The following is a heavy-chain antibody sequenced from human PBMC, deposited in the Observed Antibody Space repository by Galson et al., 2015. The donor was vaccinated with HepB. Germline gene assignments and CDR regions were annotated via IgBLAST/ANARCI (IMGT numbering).Heavy chain of an antibody. CDR1: GFTFSSYG. CDR3: AKDEDTAMETHFDY. Sequence: SLRLSCAASGFTFSSYGMHWVRQAPGKGLEWVAVISYDGSNKYYADSVKGRFTISRDNSKNTLYLQMNSLRAEDTAVYYCAKDEDTAMETHFDYWGQGTLVTVSS. V-gene: IGHV3-30*18. D-gene: IGHD5-18*01. CDR2: ISYDGSNK. J-gene: IGHJ4*02.